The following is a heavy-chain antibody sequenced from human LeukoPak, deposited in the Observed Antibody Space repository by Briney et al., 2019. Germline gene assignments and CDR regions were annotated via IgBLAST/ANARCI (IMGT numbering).Heavy chain of an antibody. Sequence: GGSLRLSCAASGFTFSHYWMHWVRQAPGKGLVWVSRINSDGSSTSYADSVKGRFTISRDNAKNTLYLQMSSLRAEDTAVYYCAGDIPTSGWYVDYWGQGTLVTVSS. CDR2: INSDGSST. J-gene: IGHJ4*02. V-gene: IGHV3-74*01. D-gene: IGHD6-19*01. CDR1: GFTFSHYW. CDR3: AGDIPTSGWYVDY.